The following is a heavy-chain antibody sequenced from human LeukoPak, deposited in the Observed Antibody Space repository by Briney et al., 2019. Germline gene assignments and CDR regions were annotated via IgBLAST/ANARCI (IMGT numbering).Heavy chain of an antibody. J-gene: IGHJ4*01. D-gene: IGHD6-19*01. CDR2: ISGSGENT. V-gene: IGHV3-23*01. Sequence: GGSLRLSCVASGFTFSGYALSWVRQAPGKGLEWVSAISGSGENTYYADSVKGRFTISRDNSKNTLYLQMNSLRAEDTAVYYCTKGKYSSGGVPDYWGQGTLVTVSS. CDR3: TKGKYSSGGVPDY. CDR1: GFTFSGYA.